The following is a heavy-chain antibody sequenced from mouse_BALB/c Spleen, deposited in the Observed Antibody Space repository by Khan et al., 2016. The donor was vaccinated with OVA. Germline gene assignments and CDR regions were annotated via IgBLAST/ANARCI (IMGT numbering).Heavy chain of an antibody. J-gene: IGHJ3*01. CDR2: ISSGGDYP. V-gene: IGHV5-6*01. D-gene: IGHD2-13*01. Sequence: EVELVESGGDLEKPGGSLKLSCAASGFTFRSYSMSWVRQTPDKRLEWVATISSGGDYPNYTDILKGRFTISNDTAKNTLYLQMNSLKSEDTAMYDCASHVTGSIDYWGQGTLVTVSA. CDR1: GFTFRSYS. CDR3: ASHVTGSIDY.